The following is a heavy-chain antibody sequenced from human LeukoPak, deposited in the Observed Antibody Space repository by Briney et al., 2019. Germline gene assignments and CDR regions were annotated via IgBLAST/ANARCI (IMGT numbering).Heavy chain of an antibody. CDR1: GYTFTSYY. D-gene: IGHD1-14*01. Sequence: ASVKVSCKASGYTFTSYYMHWVRQAPGQGLEWMGIINPSGGDTSYAQKFQGRLTMTRDTSTNTVYMELTSLRSEDTAVYYCAREVMDNLRFDYWGQGTLVTVSS. CDR3: AREVMDNLRFDY. J-gene: IGHJ4*02. V-gene: IGHV1-46*01. CDR2: INPSGGDT.